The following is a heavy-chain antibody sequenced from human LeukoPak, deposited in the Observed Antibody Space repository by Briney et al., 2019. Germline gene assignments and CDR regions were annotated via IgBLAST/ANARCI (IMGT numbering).Heavy chain of an antibody. CDR3: AGGTGMDV. D-gene: IGHD1-1*01. V-gene: IGHV3-7*05. CDR2: IKQDGSEK. CDR1: GFTFSNFW. Sequence: PGGSLRLSCAVSGFTFSNFWMSWVRQAPGKGLEWVATIKQDGSEKYYVDFVKGRFSISRDNAKNSLYLQMNSLGADDTAIYYCAGGTGMDVWGQGTTVTVSS. J-gene: IGHJ6*02.